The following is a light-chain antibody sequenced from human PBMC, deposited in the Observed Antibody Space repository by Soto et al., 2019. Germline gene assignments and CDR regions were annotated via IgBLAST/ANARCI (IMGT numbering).Light chain of an antibody. CDR3: SSYTSSRTV. J-gene: IGLJ1*01. V-gene: IGLV2-14*01. CDR1: SSDVGGYNY. CDR2: DVS. Sequence: QSVLTQPASVSGSPGQSITISCTGTSSDVGGYNYVSWYQQHPGKAPKLMIYDVSNRPSGVSNRFSGSKSGNTASLTISGLQAEEESDYYCSSYTSSRTVFVTGTKLTVL.